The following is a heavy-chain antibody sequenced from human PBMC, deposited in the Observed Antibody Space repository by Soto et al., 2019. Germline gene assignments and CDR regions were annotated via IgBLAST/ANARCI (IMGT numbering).Heavy chain of an antibody. CDR2: IYPGDSVI. CDR3: VRPEGVQLWLLDFDI. D-gene: IGHD5-18*01. CDR1: GYSFTSYW. Sequence: PGEALKISCKASGYSFTSYWIGWVRQMPGKGLEWMRIIYPGDSVISYSPSFEGEVTISADKSISTAYLQWSSLKALDTAMYYCVRPEGVQLWLLDFDIWGQGTMVTVSS. J-gene: IGHJ3*02. V-gene: IGHV5-51*01.